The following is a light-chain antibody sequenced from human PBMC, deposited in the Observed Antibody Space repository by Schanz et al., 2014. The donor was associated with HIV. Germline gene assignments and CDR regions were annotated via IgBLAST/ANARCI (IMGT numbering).Light chain of an antibody. CDR2: DGN. Sequence: QSALTQPASVSGSPGQSIAISCTGTSSDVGGYNHASWYQQHPNKAPKLIIYDGNNRPSGVSNRFSGSKSGNTASLTISGLQAEDEADYYCSSHAGRSSFVVFGGGTKLTVL. V-gene: IGLV2-14*03. J-gene: IGLJ2*01. CDR3: SSHAGRSSFVV. CDR1: SSDVGGYNH.